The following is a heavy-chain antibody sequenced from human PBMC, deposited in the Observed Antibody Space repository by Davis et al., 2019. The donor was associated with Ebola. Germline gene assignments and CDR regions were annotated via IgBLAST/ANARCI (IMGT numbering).Heavy chain of an antibody. V-gene: IGHV3-23*01. D-gene: IGHD6-25*01. J-gene: IGHJ4*02. CDR3: VREGGTAAGFDY. CDR2: ISASAGST. Sequence: PGGSLRLSCAASGFTFSSYAMSWVRQAPGKGLEWVSGISASAGSTFYADSVNGRFTISRDNSKSTLYLQMNSLRAEDTAVYYCVREGGTAAGFDYWGQGTLVTVSS. CDR1: GFTFSSYA.